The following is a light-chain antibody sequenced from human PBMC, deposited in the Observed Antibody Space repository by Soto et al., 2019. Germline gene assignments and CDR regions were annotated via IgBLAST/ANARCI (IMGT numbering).Light chain of an antibody. Sequence: QSALTQPASVSGSPGQSITISCTGTSSDVGAYNYVSWYQQYPGKAPKLMIYGVTNRPSGVSNRFSGSKTGNTAPLTISGLQAEDEADYYCFSHRGGDSHVFGTGTKLTVL. CDR2: GVT. CDR3: FSHRGGDSHV. CDR1: SSDVGAYNY. V-gene: IGLV2-14*01. J-gene: IGLJ1*01.